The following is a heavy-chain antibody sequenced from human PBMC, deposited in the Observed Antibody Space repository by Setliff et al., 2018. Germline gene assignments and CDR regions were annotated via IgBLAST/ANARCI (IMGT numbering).Heavy chain of an antibody. D-gene: IGHD2-2*01. J-gene: IGHJ5*02. V-gene: IGHV1-18*04. CDR3: ARDPSLYCSSTSCSPHWFDP. CDR2: ISAYNGNT. Sequence: ASVKVSCKASGYTFTSYYMHWVRQAPGQGLEWMGWISAYNGNTNYAQKLQGRVTMTTDTSTSTAYMELRSLRSDDTAVYYCARDPSLYCSSTSCSPHWFDPWGQGTLVTVSS. CDR1: GYTFTSYY.